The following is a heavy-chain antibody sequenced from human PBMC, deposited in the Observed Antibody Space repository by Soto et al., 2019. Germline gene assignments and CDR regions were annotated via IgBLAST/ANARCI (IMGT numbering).Heavy chain of an antibody. Sequence: GGSLRLSCAASGFTFSSYSMNWVRQAPGKGLEWVSYISSSSSTIYYADSVKGRFTISRDNAKNSLYLQMNSLRAEATAVYYCERDMGATPHRSYCFYIGGQGAMVPVSS. CDR3: ERDMGATPHRSYCFYI. CDR2: ISSSSSTI. CDR1: GFTFSSYS. V-gene: IGHV3-48*01. J-gene: IGHJ3*02. D-gene: IGHD3-16*01.